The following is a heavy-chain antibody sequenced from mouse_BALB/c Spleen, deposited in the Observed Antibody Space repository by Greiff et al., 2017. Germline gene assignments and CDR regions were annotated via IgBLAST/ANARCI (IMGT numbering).Heavy chain of an antibody. CDR1: GYTFTSYW. CDR2: IYPGDGDT. V-gene: IGHV1-87*01. CDR3: AKRGGGYYAMDY. Sequence: QVQLQQSGAELARPGASVKLSCKASGYTFTSYWMQWVKQRPGQGLEWIGAIYPGDGDTRYTQKFKGKATLSADKSSSTAYMQLSSLASEDSAVYDCAKRGGGYYAMDYWGQGTSVTVSS. J-gene: IGHJ4*01.